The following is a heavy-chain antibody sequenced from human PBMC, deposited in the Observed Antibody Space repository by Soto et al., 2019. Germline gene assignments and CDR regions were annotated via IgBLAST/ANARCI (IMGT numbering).Heavy chain of an antibody. V-gene: IGHV1-46*03. CDR3: AKAARMDAFDI. CDR1: GYTFTSYY. Sequence: QVQLVQSGAEVKKPGASVKVSCKASGYTFTSYYMHWVRQAPGQGLEWMGIINPSGGSTSYAQKFKGRVTMTRDTSTSTVYMELSSLRSEDTAVYYCAKAARMDAFDIWGQGTMVTVSS. J-gene: IGHJ3*02. CDR2: INPSGGST. D-gene: IGHD2-8*01.